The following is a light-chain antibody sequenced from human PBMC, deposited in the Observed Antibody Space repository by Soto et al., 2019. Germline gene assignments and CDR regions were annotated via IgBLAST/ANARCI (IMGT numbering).Light chain of an antibody. CDR1: QSVSTN. J-gene: IGKJ1*01. Sequence: EIVMTQSPATLPVSPGERATLSCRAIQSVSTNLAWYQQKPGQAPRLLIYATSTRATGVPARFSGSGSGTEFTLTISSLQSEDFAAYYCQQYNDWPTWTFGQGTKVDIK. CDR3: QQYNDWPTWT. V-gene: IGKV3-15*01. CDR2: ATS.